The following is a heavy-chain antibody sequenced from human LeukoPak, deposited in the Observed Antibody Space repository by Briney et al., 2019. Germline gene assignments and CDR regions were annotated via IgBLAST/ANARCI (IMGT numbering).Heavy chain of an antibody. V-gene: IGHV3-30*03. CDR2: ISYDGSNK. Sequence: GGSLRLSCAASGFIFSRYGMHWVRQAPGKGLEWVAVISYDGSNKYYADSVKGRSTISRDDSKNTLYLQMNSLRAEDTAVYYCARDFAQGGSYPVFDYWGQGTLVTVSS. J-gene: IGHJ4*02. D-gene: IGHD1-26*01. CDR1: GFIFSRYG. CDR3: ARDFAQGGSYPVFDY.